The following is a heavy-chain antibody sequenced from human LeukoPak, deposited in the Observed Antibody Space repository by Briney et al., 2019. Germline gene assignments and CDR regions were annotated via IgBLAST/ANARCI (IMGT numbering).Heavy chain of an antibody. CDR3: ARDPRESYDYVWGSYRPDAFDI. J-gene: IGHJ3*02. CDR2: IYYSGST. CDR1: GGSISSGDYY. Sequence: SQTLSLTCTVSGGSISSGDYYWSWIRQPPGKGLEWIGFIYYSGSTYYNPSLKSRITISLDTSMNQFSLKLSSVTAADTAVYYCARDPRESYDYVWGSYRPDAFDIWGQGTMVTVSS. V-gene: IGHV4-30-4*01. D-gene: IGHD3-16*02.